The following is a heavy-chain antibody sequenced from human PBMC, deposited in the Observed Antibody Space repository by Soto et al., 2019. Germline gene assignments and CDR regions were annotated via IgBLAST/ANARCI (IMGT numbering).Heavy chain of an antibody. CDR2: IKSKTDGGTT. CDR1: GFTFSNAW. J-gene: IGHJ4*02. D-gene: IGHD3-3*01. CDR3: TTLRYDFWSGWYFDY. V-gene: IGHV3-15*01. Sequence: LRLSCAASGFTFSNAWTSWVRQAPGKGLEWVGRIKSKTDGGTTDYAAPVKGRFTISRDDSKNTLYLQMNSLKTEDTAVYYCTTLRYDFWSGWYFDYWGQGTLVTVSS.